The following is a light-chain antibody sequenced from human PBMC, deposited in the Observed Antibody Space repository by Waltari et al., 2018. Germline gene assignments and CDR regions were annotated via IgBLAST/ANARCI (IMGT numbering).Light chain of an antibody. CDR1: RDISTW. Sequence: DIQMTQSPSSVSASVGDAVTITCRASRDISTWLAWYQQKPGKTPNLLIYDGYTLQSGVPSRFSGSGSGTVFTLTISSLQPEDFATYYCQQAHSFPITFGQGTRLEIK. CDR3: QQAHSFPIT. J-gene: IGKJ5*01. CDR2: DGY. V-gene: IGKV1-12*01.